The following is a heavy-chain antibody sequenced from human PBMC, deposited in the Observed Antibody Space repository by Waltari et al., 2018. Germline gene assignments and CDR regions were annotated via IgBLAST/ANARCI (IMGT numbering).Heavy chain of an antibody. CDR3: SGGEVTGTDF. V-gene: IGHV3-73*01. CDR2: IRREPYNYAT. D-gene: IGHD6-19*01. CDR1: GLSFSGSS. J-gene: IGHJ4*02. Sequence: EVQVVESGGGLVQPGGSLKLSCATPGLSFSGSSIHWVRQTSGKGLEWVGRIRREPYNYATAYSASVKGRFTISRDDSKNTAFLQMNSLMTEDTAVYYCSGGEVTGTDFWGQGTLVTVSS.